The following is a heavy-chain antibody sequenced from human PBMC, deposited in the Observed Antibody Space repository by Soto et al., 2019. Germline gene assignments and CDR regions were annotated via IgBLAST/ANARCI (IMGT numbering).Heavy chain of an antibody. Sequence: GASVKVSCKASGGTFSSYAISWVRQAPGQGLEWMGGIIPIFGTANYAQKFQGRVTISADKSISTAYLQWSSLKASDTAMYYCARLGPADILTGYYSDYWGQGTLVTVSS. CDR3: ARLGPADILTGYYSDY. V-gene: IGHV1-69*06. CDR1: GGTFSSYA. J-gene: IGHJ4*02. CDR2: IIPIFGTA. D-gene: IGHD3-9*01.